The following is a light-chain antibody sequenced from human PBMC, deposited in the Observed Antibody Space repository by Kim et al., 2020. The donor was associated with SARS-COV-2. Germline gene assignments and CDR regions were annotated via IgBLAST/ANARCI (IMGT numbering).Light chain of an antibody. J-gene: IGKJ1*01. CDR3: QQSYSSPPT. V-gene: IGKV1-39*01. CDR2: GAS. Sequence: ASIGDRVTSTCRGSQSISRHFNWYQKRPGEAPKLLIYGASNLQSGVPSRFSGSGSGTDFTLTISSLQPEDFATYYCQQSYSSPPTFGQGTKVDIK. CDR1: QSISRH.